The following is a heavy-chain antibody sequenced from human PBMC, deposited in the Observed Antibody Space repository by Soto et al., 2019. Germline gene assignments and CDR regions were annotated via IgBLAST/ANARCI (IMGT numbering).Heavy chain of an antibody. CDR1: GGTFSSYA. Sequence: GASVKVSCKASGGTFSSYAISWVRQAPGQGLEWMGGIIPIFGTANYAQKFQGRVTITADESTSTAYMELSSLRSEDTAVYYCASDNYDFLTGNFLWGQGTLVTVSS. J-gene: IGHJ4*02. D-gene: IGHD3-9*01. CDR3: ASDNYDFLTGNFL. CDR2: IIPIFGTA. V-gene: IGHV1-69*13.